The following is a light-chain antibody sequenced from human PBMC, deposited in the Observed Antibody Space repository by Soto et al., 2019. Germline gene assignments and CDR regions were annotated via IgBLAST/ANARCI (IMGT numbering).Light chain of an antibody. CDR3: QQYNGT. J-gene: IGKJ1*01. CDR1: QTISNW. Sequence: DIQMTQSPSTLSGSVGDRVTITFRASQTISNWLAWYKQKPGKAPKLLIYKASSLESGVPSRFSGSGSGTEFTLTISSLQPDDFATYYCQQYNGTFGQGTKVDIK. V-gene: IGKV1-5*03. CDR2: KAS.